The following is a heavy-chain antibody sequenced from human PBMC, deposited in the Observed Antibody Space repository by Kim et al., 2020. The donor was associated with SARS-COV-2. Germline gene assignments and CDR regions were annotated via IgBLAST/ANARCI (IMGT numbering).Heavy chain of an antibody. Sequence: SETLSLTCTVSGGSISSRSYYWGWIRQPPGKGLEWIGTIYYSGNTYYNPSLKSRVTISVDTSKNQFSLKLSSVTAADTAVYYCARLRADNSDYWGRGTLVTVSS. CDR2: IYYSGNT. J-gene: IGHJ4*02. D-gene: IGHD3-22*01. V-gene: IGHV4-39*01. CDR1: GGSISSRSYY. CDR3: ARLRADNSDY.